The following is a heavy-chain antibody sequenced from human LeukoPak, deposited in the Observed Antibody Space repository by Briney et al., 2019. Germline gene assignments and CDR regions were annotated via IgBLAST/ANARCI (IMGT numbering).Heavy chain of an antibody. Sequence: SETLSLTCTVSGGSVSNGIYYWGWIRQPPGKGLEWIGSIHNVGSTYYNPSLKSRVTVSVDTSKNQFSLNLSSVTAADTAVYYCARSDSSGWRYNWFDPWGQGTLVTVSS. J-gene: IGHJ5*02. CDR1: GGSVSNGIYY. V-gene: IGHV4-39*01. D-gene: IGHD6-19*01. CDR2: IHNVGST. CDR3: ARSDSSGWRYNWFDP.